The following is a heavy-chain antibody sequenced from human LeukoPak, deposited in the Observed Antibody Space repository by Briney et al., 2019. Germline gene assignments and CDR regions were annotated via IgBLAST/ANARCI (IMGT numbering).Heavy chain of an antibody. CDR3: ARVVVGRFGELFGHYYYYMDV. V-gene: IGHV4-59*01. D-gene: IGHD3-10*01. CDR2: IYYSGST. Sequence: SETLSLTCSVSGGSIGTYYWSWIRQPPGKGLEWIGYIYYSGSTNYNPSLKSRVTISVDTSKNQFSLKLSSVTAADTAVYYCARVVVGRFGELFGHYYYYMDVWGKGTTVTISS. CDR1: GGSIGTYY. J-gene: IGHJ6*03.